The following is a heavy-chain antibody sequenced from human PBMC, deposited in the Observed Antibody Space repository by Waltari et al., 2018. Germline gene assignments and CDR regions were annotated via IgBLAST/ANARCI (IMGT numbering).Heavy chain of an antibody. V-gene: IGHV4-4*02. J-gene: IGHJ5*02. D-gene: IGHD3-22*01. Sequence: QVQLQESGPGLVKPSGTLSLTCAVPGDSISSRNWLCGVRQPPGKGLEWIGEIYHSGSTNYNPSLKSRVTISVDKSKNQFSLKLSSVTAADTAVYYCARLFEGGYLNWFDPWGQGTLVTVSS. CDR2: IYHSGST. CDR1: GDSISSRNW. CDR3: ARLFEGGYLNWFDP.